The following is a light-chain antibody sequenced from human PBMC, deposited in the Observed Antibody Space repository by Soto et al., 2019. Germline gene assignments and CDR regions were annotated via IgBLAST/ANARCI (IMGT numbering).Light chain of an antibody. CDR2: AAS. Sequence: DLQMTQSPSSLSASVGDRVTITCRASQGIRDDLDWYQQKPGKAPKRLIYAASTLQSGVPSRFSGSGSGTEFTLTINSLQPEDFATYYCLQHNNYPYTFGQGTKLDIK. CDR1: QGIRDD. CDR3: LQHNNYPYT. J-gene: IGKJ2*01. V-gene: IGKV1-17*01.